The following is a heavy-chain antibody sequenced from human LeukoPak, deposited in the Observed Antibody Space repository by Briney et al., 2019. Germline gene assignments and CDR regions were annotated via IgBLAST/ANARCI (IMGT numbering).Heavy chain of an antibody. Sequence: GASVKVSCKAYGYTFTGYYLHWVRQAPGQGLEWMGWISPNSGATNYAQKFQDRVTMTRDTSINTAYMELSRLRSDDTAVYYCARFSVGGRYDFDYWGQGTLVTVSS. J-gene: IGHJ4*02. D-gene: IGHD3-9*01. CDR1: GYTFTGYY. CDR2: ISPNSGAT. CDR3: ARFSVGGRYDFDY. V-gene: IGHV1-2*02.